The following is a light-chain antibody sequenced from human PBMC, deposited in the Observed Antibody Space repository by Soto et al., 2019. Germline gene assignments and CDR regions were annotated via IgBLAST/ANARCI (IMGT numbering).Light chain of an antibody. J-gene: IGKJ1*01. CDR3: QQYGISPT. V-gene: IGKV3-20*01. CDR2: DVS. Sequence: DIVLTQSPGTLSWSPGERATLSCRSSQSVSSTYLAWYQQKPDQAPRLVIYDVSGRATGIPDRFSGSGSGTDFTLTISRLEPEDSAVYYCQQYGISPTFGQGTKVEIK. CDR1: QSVSSTY.